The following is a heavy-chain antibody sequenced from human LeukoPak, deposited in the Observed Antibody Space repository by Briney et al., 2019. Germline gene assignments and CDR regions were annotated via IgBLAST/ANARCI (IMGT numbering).Heavy chain of an antibody. CDR1: GFTFSTFA. CDR3: ATSSYGDITYFYYMDV. Sequence: GGSLRLSCAASGFTFSTFAMIWVRQPPGKGLEWVSSIFPSGGEIHYADSVRGRFTISRDDSKSTLSLQMNSLRVEDTAVYYCATSSYGDITYFYYMDVWGKGTTVTVSS. V-gene: IGHV3-23*01. D-gene: IGHD4-17*01. CDR2: IFPSGGEI. J-gene: IGHJ6*03.